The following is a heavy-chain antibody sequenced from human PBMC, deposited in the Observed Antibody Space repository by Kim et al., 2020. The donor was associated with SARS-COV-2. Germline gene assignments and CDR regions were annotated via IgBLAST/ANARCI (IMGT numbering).Heavy chain of an antibody. Sequence: ASVKVSCKASGYTFTSYYMHWVRQAPGQGLEWMGIINPSGGSTSYAQKFQGRVTMTRDTSTSTVYMELSSLRSEDTAVYYCARTVGVRGVKGLHFDYWGQEPWSPSPQ. CDR1: GYTFTSYY. D-gene: IGHD3-10*01. V-gene: IGHV1-46*01. CDR2: INPSGGST. CDR3: ARTVGVRGVKGLHFDY. J-gene: IGHJ4*01.